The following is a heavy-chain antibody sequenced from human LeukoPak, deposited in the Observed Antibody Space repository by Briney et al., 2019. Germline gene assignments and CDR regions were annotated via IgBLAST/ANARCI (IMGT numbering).Heavy chain of an antibody. J-gene: IGHJ4*02. CDR3: ARGLDTAMVTNY. Sequence: SETLSLTCTVSGGSISSYYWSWIRQPPGKGLEWIGYIYYSGSTNYNPSLKSRVTISVDRSKNQFSLKLSSVTAADTAVYYCARGLDTAMVTNYWGQGTLVTVSS. CDR1: GGSISSYY. D-gene: IGHD5-18*01. V-gene: IGHV4-59*12. CDR2: IYYSGST.